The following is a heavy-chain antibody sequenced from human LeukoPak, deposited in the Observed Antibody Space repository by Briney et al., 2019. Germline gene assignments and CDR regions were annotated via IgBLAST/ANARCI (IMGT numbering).Heavy chain of an antibody. J-gene: IGHJ4*02. CDR1: GYTFTGYY. CDR3: VREGEGPLSKDFDY. D-gene: IGHD2/OR15-2a*01. Sequence: ASVKVSCKASGYTFTGYYMHWVRQAPGQGLEWMGWINPNSGGTSYAQKFQGRVTMTRDMSTSTVYMELSSLRSEDTAVYYCVREGEGPLSKDFDYWGQGTLVTVSS. CDR2: INPNSGGT. V-gene: IGHV1-2*02.